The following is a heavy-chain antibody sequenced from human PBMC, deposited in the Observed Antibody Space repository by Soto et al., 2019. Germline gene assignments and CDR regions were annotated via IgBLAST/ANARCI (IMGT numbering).Heavy chain of an antibody. CDR2: IKSKTDGGTT. CDR3: TTDSYITIIVFRFDY. CDR1: GVTLSNGW. Sequence: GRSLTLSCAACGVTLSNGWLNCDRQAPGKGLEWVGRIKSKTDGGTTDYAAPVKGRFAISRDDSKNMVYLEMNSLKTEDTAVYYCTTDSYITIIVFRFDYWGQGTLVTVSA. V-gene: IGHV3-15*07. J-gene: IGHJ4*02. D-gene: IGHD3-22*01.